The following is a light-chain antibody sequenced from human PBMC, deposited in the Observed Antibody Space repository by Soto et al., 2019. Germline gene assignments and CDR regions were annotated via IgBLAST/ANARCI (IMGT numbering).Light chain of an antibody. Sequence: QSALTQPPSASGSPGQSVAISCSGTSSDVGGYNYVSWYQQHPGKAPKLMIYAVNKLPSGVPDRFSCSKSGNTASLTVSGLQAEDEADYYCISYAGSNKPAFGGGTQRTVL. CDR3: ISYAGSNKPA. CDR2: AVN. V-gene: IGLV2-8*01. J-gene: IGLJ2*01. CDR1: SSDVGGYNY.